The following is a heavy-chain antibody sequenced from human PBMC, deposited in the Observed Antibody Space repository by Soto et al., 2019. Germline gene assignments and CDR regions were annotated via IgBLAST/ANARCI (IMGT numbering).Heavy chain of an antibody. Sequence: SVKVSCKASGGTFSSYAISWVRQAPGQGLEWMGGIIPIFGTANYAQKFQGRVTITADESTSTAYMELSSLRSEDTAVYYCASVSPRGSSGYPPDAFDIWGQGTMVTVSS. CDR2: IIPIFGTA. V-gene: IGHV1-69*13. D-gene: IGHD3-22*01. CDR1: GGTFSSYA. CDR3: ASVSPRGSSGYPPDAFDI. J-gene: IGHJ3*02.